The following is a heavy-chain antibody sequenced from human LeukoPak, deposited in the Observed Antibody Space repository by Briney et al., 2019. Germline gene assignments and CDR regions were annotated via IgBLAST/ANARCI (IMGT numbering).Heavy chain of an antibody. J-gene: IGHJ6*03. V-gene: IGHV3-30*02. CDR2: MRYDGSKK. D-gene: IGHD6-13*01. CDR1: GFTFSNYG. CDR3: AKEGAAAGPYYYYSYMDV. Sequence: PGGSLRLSCAASGFTFSNYGMHWVRQAPGKGLEWVAFMRYDGSKKYYADSVKGRFTISRDSSKNTLYLQMNSLRPEDTAVYYCAKEGAAAGPYYYYSYMDVWGKGTTVTISS.